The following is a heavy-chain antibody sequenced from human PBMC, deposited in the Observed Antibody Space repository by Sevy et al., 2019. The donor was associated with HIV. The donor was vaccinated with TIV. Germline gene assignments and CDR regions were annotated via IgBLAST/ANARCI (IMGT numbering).Heavy chain of an antibody. Sequence: GGSLRLSCAASGFTFSTYAMSWVRQAPGKGLELVSAISGSGGSTYYADSMEGRFIISRDKSKNTLYLQMNSLRAEDTAVYYCAKGDSTFYGLDVWGQGTTVTVSS. CDR1: GFTFSTYA. CDR3: AKGDSTFYGLDV. CDR2: ISGSGGST. V-gene: IGHV3-23*01. J-gene: IGHJ6*02. D-gene: IGHD6-13*01.